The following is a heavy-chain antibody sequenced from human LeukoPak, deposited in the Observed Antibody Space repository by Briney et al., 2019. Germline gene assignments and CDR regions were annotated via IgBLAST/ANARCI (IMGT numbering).Heavy chain of an antibody. CDR2: IYSTGST. CDR1: GDSISSGTYY. D-gene: IGHD5-18*01. V-gene: IGHV4-61*09. J-gene: IGHJ4*02. CDR3: ARHGPFIGYSYGSFDY. Sequence: PSQTLSLTCTVSGDSISSGTYYLSWVRQPAGKELEWIGHIYSTGSTTYNPSVKSRVTISRDKSRNQFSLKLSSVTAADTAVYYCARHGPFIGYSYGSFDYWGQGSLVTVSS.